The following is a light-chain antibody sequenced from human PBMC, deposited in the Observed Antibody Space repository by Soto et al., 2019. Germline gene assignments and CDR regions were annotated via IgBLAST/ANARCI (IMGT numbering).Light chain of an antibody. J-gene: IGKJ2*01. CDR2: AAS. Sequence: DIQMTQSPSSLSASVGDRVTITCRASQTIYTYLNWYQQNPGKAPKLLIYAASTLQNVVQSRFSGSGSGTDVNLTNNSLQPEEFANYNCPQSIGIPYTFGQVTKLEIK. CDR1: QTIYTY. V-gene: IGKV1-39*01. CDR3: PQSIGIPYT.